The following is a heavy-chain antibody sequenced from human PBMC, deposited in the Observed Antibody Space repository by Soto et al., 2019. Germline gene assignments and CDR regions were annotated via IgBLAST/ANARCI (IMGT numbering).Heavy chain of an antibody. CDR3: ASPFTSRNYYYMDV. CDR2: IYYSGST. D-gene: IGHD3-10*01. Sequence: QLQLQESGPGLVKPSETLSLTCTVSGGSISSSSYYWGWIRQPPGKGLEWIGSIYYSGSTYYNPSLKSRVTISVDTSKNQFSLKLSSVTAADTAVYYCASPFTSRNYYYMDVWGKGTTVTVSS. V-gene: IGHV4-39*01. CDR1: GGSISSSSYY. J-gene: IGHJ6*03.